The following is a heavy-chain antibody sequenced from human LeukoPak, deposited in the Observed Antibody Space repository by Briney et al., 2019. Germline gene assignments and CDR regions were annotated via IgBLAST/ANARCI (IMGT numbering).Heavy chain of an antibody. D-gene: IGHD2-2*01. CDR2: IYPGDSDT. J-gene: IGHJ5*02. V-gene: IGHV5-51*01. Sequence: GESLKISCKGSGYSFTSYWIGWVRQMPGKGLEWSGIIYPGDSDTRYSPSFQGQVTISADKSISTAYLQWSSLKASDTAMYYCARPGYCSSTSSNWFDPWGQGTLVTVSS. CDR1: GYSFTSYW. CDR3: ARPGYCSSTSSNWFDP.